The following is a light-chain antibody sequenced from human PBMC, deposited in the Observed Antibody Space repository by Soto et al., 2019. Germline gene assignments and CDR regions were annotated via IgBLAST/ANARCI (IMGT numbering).Light chain of an antibody. CDR1: QSVSSSY. CDR2: ATS. J-gene: IGKJ1*01. CDR3: QQYGGSSCT. V-gene: IGKV3-20*01. Sequence: ELVLTQSPGTLSLSPGERATLSCRASQSVSSSYLAWYQQKPGQAPRLLIYATSTRATGVPDRFSGSGSGTDFPLTISSLEPEDFAVYYCQQYGGSSCTFGQGPKLEIK.